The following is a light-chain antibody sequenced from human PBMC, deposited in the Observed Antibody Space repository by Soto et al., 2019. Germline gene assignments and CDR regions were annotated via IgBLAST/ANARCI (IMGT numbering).Light chain of an antibody. CDR3: QQYGSSPYT. J-gene: IGKJ2*01. CDR2: GAS. Sequence: EILLTQSPGTLSLSPGERATLSCRASQSVRNSYLAWYQQKHGQAPTLLIYGASGRATGIPDRFSGSGSGTDFTLTISRLEAEDFAVYYCQQYGSSPYTFGQGTKLEI. V-gene: IGKV3-20*01. CDR1: QSVRNSY.